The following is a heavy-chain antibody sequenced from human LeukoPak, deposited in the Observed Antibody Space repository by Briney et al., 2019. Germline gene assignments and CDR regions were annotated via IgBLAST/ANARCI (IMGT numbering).Heavy chain of an antibody. D-gene: IGHD3-16*01. CDR2: IKQDGSEK. CDR1: GFTFSSYW. Sequence: GGSLRLSCAASGFTFSSYWMSWVRQAPGKGLEWVANIKQDGSEKYYVDSVKGRFIISRDNAKNSLYLQMNSLRAEDTAVYYCVRMIHYYYYYMDVWGKGTTVTVSS. CDR3: VRMIHYYYYYMDV. V-gene: IGHV3-7*01. J-gene: IGHJ6*03.